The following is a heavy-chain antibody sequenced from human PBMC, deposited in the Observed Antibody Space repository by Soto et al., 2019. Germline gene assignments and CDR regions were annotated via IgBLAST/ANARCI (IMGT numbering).Heavy chain of an antibody. V-gene: IGHV3-23*01. CDR3: AKCGGLGTTRGRGSCYCPIDY. CDR2: ISGSDTST. CDR1: GFTFSDYA. D-gene: IGHD2-15*01. J-gene: IGHJ4*02. Sequence: XGSLRLSFAVSGFTFSDYAMSWVRQAPGEGLEWVSGISGSDTSTYYADSVKGRFTISRDNSKNTLYLQMNSLRAEDTAVYYCAKCGGLGTTRGRGSCYCPIDYWSQGAPVTVSS.